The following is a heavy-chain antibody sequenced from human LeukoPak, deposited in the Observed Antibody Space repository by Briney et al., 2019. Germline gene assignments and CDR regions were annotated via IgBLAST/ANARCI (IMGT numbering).Heavy chain of an antibody. V-gene: IGHV3-21*01. D-gene: IGHD2-2*01. CDR3: ARSIVVVPAAMYQKYNWFDP. CDR2: ISSSSIFI. CDR1: GFTFSSYS. Sequence: PGGSLRLSCAASGFTFSSYSMNWVRQAPGKGVEWVSSISSSSIFISYADSVNGRFTISRDNAKNSLYLQMNSLRAEDTAVYYCARSIVVVPAAMYQKYNWFDPWGQGTLVTVSS. J-gene: IGHJ5*02.